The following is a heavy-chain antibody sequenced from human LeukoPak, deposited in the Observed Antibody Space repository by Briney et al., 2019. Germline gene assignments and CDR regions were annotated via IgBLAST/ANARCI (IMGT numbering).Heavy chain of an antibody. D-gene: IGHD3-22*01. Sequence: SETLSLTCTVSGGSISSYYWTWIRQSAGKGLEWIGRINTSGNTNYNPSLRSRVTMSADTSKNQLSLKLSPVTAADTAVYYCARPYYYDSRIDPWGQGILVTVSS. J-gene: IGHJ5*02. CDR1: GGSISSYY. V-gene: IGHV4-4*07. CDR2: INTSGNT. CDR3: ARPYYYDSRIDP.